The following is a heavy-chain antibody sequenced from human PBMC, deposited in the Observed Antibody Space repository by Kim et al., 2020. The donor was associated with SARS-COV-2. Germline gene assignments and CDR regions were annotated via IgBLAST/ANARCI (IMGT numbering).Heavy chain of an antibody. CDR3: ARGPADMYYFDY. J-gene: IGHJ4*02. V-gene: IGHV4-34*01. Sequence: YNTTLKTRVSITEDTSNNQFAMQLSSMTVAGTAVYYCARGPADMYYFDYWGQGTLVTVSS. D-gene: IGHD2-2*01.